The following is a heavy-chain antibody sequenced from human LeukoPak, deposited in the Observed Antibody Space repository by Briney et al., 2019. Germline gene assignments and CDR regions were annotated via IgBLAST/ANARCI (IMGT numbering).Heavy chain of an antibody. CDR1: GFTFSDSY. Sequence: GGSLRLSCAASGFTFSDSYMTGVRQAPGKGGEWVAYISGSGHDINYSDSVKGRFTISRDNAKNSLYLQMNSLRAEDTALYYCARGLITMVRGVISTGFDYWGQGTLVTVSS. D-gene: IGHD3-10*01. J-gene: IGHJ4*02. CDR3: ARGLITMVRGVISTGFDY. V-gene: IGHV3-11*05. CDR2: ISGSGHDI.